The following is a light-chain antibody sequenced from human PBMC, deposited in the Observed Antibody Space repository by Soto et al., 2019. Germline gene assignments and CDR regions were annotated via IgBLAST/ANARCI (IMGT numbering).Light chain of an antibody. CDR3: QHFKSFPIT. CDR1: QCISTL. J-gene: IGKJ5*01. Sequence: MNQSPSTLSASVKDRVTITCRASQCISTLLAWYQQKPGKAPKVLIYESSLLQSGVPSRFSGSGSGTDLTLTISSLQPEDFATYYCQHFKSFPITFGQGTRLEIK. V-gene: IGKV1-13*02. CDR2: ESS.